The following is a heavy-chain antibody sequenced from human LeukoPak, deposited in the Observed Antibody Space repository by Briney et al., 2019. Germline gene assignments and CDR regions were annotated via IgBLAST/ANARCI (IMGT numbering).Heavy chain of an antibody. CDR1: GGSVSSGSYY. CDR2: IYYSGST. J-gene: IGHJ4*02. V-gene: IGHV4-61*01. CDR3: ARAPDY. Sequence: SETLSLTCTVSGGSVSSGSYYWSWIRQPPGKGLEWIGYIYYSGSTNYNPSLKSRVTMSVDTSKNQFSLKLSSVTAADTAVYYCARAPDYWGQGTLVTVSS.